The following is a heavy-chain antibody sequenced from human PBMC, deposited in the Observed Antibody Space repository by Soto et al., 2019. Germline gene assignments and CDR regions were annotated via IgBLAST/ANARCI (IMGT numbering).Heavy chain of an antibody. CDR1: GYTFTSYY. Sequence: ASVKVSCKASGYTFTSYYMHWVRQAPGQGLEWMGIINPSGGSTSYAQKFQGRVTMTRDTSTSTVYMELSSLRSEDTAVYYCAREVAVAGPDYYYYGMDVWGQRTTVTVSS. J-gene: IGHJ6*02. D-gene: IGHD6-19*01. V-gene: IGHV1-46*01. CDR3: AREVAVAGPDYYYYGMDV. CDR2: INPSGGST.